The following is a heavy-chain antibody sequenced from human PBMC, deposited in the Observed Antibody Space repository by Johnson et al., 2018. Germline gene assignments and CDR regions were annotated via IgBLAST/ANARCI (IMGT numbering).Heavy chain of an antibody. J-gene: IGHJ3*01. V-gene: IGHV3-43*01. CDR1: GFEFEDYT. D-gene: IGHD4/OR15-4a*01. Sequence: VQLVESGGVVVQPGGSLRLSCVTSGFEFEDYTLHWVRQAPGKGLEWVYLITWDGRTPYYADSVNGRFTISKDNYNNSLYLQMNSLRTEDTAFYYCARDVFYGGLAYAIDAWGQGTLVTVSS. CDR2: ITWDGRTP. CDR3: ARDVFYGGLAYAIDA.